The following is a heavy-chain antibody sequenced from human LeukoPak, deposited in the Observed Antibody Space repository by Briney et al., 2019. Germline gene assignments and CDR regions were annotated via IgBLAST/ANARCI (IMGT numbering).Heavy chain of an antibody. CDR2: INWKGDST. V-gene: IGHV3-20*03. CDR1: GFTVTTNY. CDR3: AKRKGPYASGSYYDS. Sequence: PGGSLRLSYAASGFTVTTNYMTWVRQAPGKGLEWVSGINWKGDSTGYADSVRGRFTISRDTAKNSLYLQMNSLRAEDTALYYCAKRKGPYASGSYYDSWGQGTLVTVSS. J-gene: IGHJ4*02. D-gene: IGHD3-10*01.